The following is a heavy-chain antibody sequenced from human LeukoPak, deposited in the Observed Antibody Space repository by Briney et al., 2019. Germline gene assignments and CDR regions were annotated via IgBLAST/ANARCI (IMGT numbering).Heavy chain of an antibody. CDR1: GFTVSSNY. J-gene: IGHJ6*03. CDR3: ARADYYYYYYMDV. CDR2: IYSGGST. Sequence: GGSLRLSCAASGFTVSSNYMSWVRQAPGKGLEWVSVIYSGGSTYYADSVKGRFTISRDNSKNTLYLQMNSLRAEDTAVYYCARADYYYYYYMDVWGKGTTATVSS. V-gene: IGHV3-53*01.